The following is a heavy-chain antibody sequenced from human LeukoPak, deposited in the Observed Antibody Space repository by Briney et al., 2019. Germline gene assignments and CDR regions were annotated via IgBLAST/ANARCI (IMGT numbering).Heavy chain of an antibody. D-gene: IGHD3-10*01. CDR3: AKDEYYGSGSYDTPFDY. CDR2: ISYDGSNK. V-gene: IGHV3-30*18. CDR1: GFTFSSYG. Sequence: GRSLRLSCAASGFTFSSYGMHWVRHAPGKGLEWVAVISYDGSNKYYADSVKGRFTISRDNSKNTLYLQMNSLRAEDTAVYYCAKDEYYGSGSYDTPFDYWGQGTLVTVSS. J-gene: IGHJ4*02.